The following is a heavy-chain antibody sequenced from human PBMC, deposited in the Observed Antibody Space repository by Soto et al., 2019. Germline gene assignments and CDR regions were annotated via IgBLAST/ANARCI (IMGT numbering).Heavy chain of an antibody. V-gene: IGHV4-34*01. CDR2: INHSGST. Sequence: QVQLQQWGAGLLKPSETLSLTCAVYGGSFSGYYWSWIRQPPGKGLEWIGEINHSGSTNYNPSLKSRVAISVDTSKNQFSLKLSSVTAADTAVYYCARAGKFRQGYCSGGSCYSWFDPWGQGTLVTVSS. D-gene: IGHD2-15*01. J-gene: IGHJ5*02. CDR3: ARAGKFRQGYCSGGSCYSWFDP. CDR1: GGSFSGYY.